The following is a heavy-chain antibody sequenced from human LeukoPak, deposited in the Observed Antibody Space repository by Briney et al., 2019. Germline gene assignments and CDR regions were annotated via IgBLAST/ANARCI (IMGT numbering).Heavy chain of an antibody. CDR2: IYYSGST. J-gene: IGHJ6*02. D-gene: IGHD6-19*01. V-gene: IGHV4-59*01. CDR3: ARIKYSSGWYDYYYYGMDV. Sequence: SETLSLTCTVSGGSISSYYWSWIRQPPGKGLEWIGYIYYSGSTNYNPSLKSRVTISVDTSKNQFSLKLSPVTAADTAVYYCARIKYSSGWYDYYYYGMDVWGQGTTVTVSS. CDR1: GGSISSYY.